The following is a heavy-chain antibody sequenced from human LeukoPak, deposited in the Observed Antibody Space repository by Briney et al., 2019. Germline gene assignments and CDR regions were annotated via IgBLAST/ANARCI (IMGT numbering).Heavy chain of an antibody. V-gene: IGHV4-38-2*02. CDR2: MFHSGST. Sequence: SETLSLTCSVSGYSISSGFYWGWIRQPPGKGLEWIGSMFHSGSTYYNRSLKSRVTISVDTSKNQFSLKLTSVTAADTAVYYCTRDGSTSWYKGGFDYWGPGTLVTVSS. D-gene: IGHD6-13*01. J-gene: IGHJ4*02. CDR3: TRDGSTSWYKGGFDY. CDR1: GYSISSGFY.